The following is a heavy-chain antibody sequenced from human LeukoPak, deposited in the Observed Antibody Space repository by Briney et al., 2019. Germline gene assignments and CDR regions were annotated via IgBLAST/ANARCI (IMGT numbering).Heavy chain of an antibody. Sequence: SVKVSCKASGGTFSSYAISWVRQAPGQGLEWMGGNIPIFGTANYAQKFQGRVTITADKSTSTAYMELSSLRSEDTAVYYCARSGTGAPLDYWGQGTLVTVSS. CDR3: ARSGTGAPLDY. J-gene: IGHJ4*02. D-gene: IGHD6-13*01. CDR1: GGTFSSYA. V-gene: IGHV1-69*06. CDR2: NIPIFGTA.